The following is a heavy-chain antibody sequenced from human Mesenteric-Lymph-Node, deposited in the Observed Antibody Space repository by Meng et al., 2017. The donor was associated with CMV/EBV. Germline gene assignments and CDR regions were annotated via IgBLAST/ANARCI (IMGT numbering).Heavy chain of an antibody. CDR3: ARGPTLNYDILTGYYYFDY. V-gene: IGHV4-34*01. Sequence: SFSNYYWSWIRQTQGKGLEWIGEIKHSGSTNYNPALKRRVTISVDTSKNQFLLRLSSVTAADTAVYYCARGPTLNYDILTGYYYFDYWGQGTLVTVSS. D-gene: IGHD3-9*01. J-gene: IGHJ4*02. CDR2: IKHSGST. CDR1: SFSNYY.